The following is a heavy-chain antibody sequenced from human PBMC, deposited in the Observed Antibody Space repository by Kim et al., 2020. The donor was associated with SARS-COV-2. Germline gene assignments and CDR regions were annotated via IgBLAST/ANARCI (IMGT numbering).Heavy chain of an antibody. CDR2: MKNDGTYI. CDR1: GFTFSNYW. J-gene: IGHJ4*02. D-gene: IGHD1-26*01. CDR3: VRDSGSYSLDY. Sequence: GGSLRLSCAASGFTFSNYWMHWVRQAPGKGLVCVSRMKNDGTYISYADSVKGRFTISRDNDKNTLYLQMNSLSAEDTAVYYCVRDSGSYSLDYWCQGTLVTVSS. V-gene: IGHV3-74*01.